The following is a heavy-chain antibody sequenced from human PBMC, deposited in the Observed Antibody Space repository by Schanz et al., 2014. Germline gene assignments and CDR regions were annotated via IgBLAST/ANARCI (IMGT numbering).Heavy chain of an antibody. CDR3: AKDTHRDYGGKPQAFDI. J-gene: IGHJ3*02. D-gene: IGHD4-17*01. Sequence: QVQLVESGGGVVQPGRSLRLSCAASGFTFSAYGMHWVRQAPSKGLEWVAVIWYDGNNKYYADSVKGRFTISRDNSKNTLYLQMNSLRAEDTALYYCAKDTHRDYGGKPQAFDIWGQGTMVTVSS. CDR1: GFTFSAYG. V-gene: IGHV3-33*06. CDR2: IWYDGNNK.